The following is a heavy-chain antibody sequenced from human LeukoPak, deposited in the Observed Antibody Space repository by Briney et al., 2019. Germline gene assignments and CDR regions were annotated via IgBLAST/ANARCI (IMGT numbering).Heavy chain of an antibody. Sequence: SETLSLTCTVSGDSISSYFWSWIRQPPGKGLEWIGYFHDSGSANYNPSLKSRITMSVDTSKNQFSLKLRSVTAADTAVYYCARDSHSVDTATPRGFDPWGQGTLVIVSS. J-gene: IGHJ5*02. D-gene: IGHD2-15*01. CDR1: GDSISSYF. CDR2: FHDSGSA. CDR3: ARDSHSVDTATPRGFDP. V-gene: IGHV4-59*01.